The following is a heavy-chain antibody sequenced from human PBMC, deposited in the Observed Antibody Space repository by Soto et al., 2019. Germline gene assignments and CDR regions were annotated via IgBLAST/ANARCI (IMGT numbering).Heavy chain of an antibody. J-gene: IGHJ6*02. CDR3: ARDREDYGDYADNYYYYYGMDV. V-gene: IGHV3-30-3*01. CDR1: GLTFSSYA. Sequence: GGSLRLSVAASGLTFSSYAMHGVRQAPGKGREGVAVISYDGSNKYYPDSVKGRFTISRDNSKNTLYLQMNSLRAEDTAVYYCARDREDYGDYADNYYYYYGMDVWGQGTTVTVSS. D-gene: IGHD4-17*01. CDR2: ISYDGSNK.